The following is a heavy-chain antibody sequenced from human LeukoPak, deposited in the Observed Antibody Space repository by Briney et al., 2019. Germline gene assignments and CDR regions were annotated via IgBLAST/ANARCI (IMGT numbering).Heavy chain of an antibody. J-gene: IGHJ4*02. CDR2: IYYSGST. CDR1: GDSISSYY. Sequence: SETLSLTCTVSGDSISSYYWSWIRQPPGKGLEWIGHIYYSGSTNYNPSLKSRVTISVDTSKNQFSLKLSSVTAADTAVYYCARVGGSWYSDYWGQGTLVTVSS. D-gene: IGHD6-13*01. V-gene: IGHV4-59*01. CDR3: ARVGGSWYSDY.